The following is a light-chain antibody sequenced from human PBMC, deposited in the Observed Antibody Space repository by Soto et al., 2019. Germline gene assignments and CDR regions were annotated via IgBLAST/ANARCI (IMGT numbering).Light chain of an antibody. CDR3: QSYDSSVRVPVV. V-gene: IGLV1-40*01. J-gene: IGLJ2*01. Sequence: QSVLTQPPSVSGAPGQRVTISCTGSSSNIGAGYDVHWYQQLPGTAPKLLIYGNSNRPSGVPDRVSGSKSGTSASLAIAGLEAEDEADYYCQSYDSSVRVPVVFGGGTKLT. CDR1: SSNIGAGYD. CDR2: GNS.